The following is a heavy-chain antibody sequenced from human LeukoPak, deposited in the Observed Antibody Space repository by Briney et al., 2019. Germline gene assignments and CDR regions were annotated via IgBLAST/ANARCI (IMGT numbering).Heavy chain of an antibody. CDR2: ISSSSSYI. J-gene: IGHJ4*02. Sequence: GGSLRLSCAASGFTFTMFGMNWVRQAPGKGLEWVSSISSSSSYIYYADSVKGRFTISRDNAKNSLYLQMNSLRAEDTAVYYCARTYCSGGSCFLDYWGQGTLVTVSS. V-gene: IGHV3-21*01. CDR1: GFTFTMFG. D-gene: IGHD2-15*01. CDR3: ARTYCSGGSCFLDY.